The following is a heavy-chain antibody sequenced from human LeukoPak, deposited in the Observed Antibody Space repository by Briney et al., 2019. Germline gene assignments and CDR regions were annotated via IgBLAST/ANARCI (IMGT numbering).Heavy chain of an antibody. Sequence: GRSVRLSCAASGFTFSSYAMHWVRQAPGKGLEWVAVISYDGSNKYYADSVKGRFTISRDNSKNTLYLQMNSLRAEDTAVYYCARDYINRSYRSRWGGYFDYWGRGTLVTVSS. CDR2: ISYDGSNK. CDR1: GFTFSSYA. V-gene: IGHV3-30-3*01. J-gene: IGHJ4*02. D-gene: IGHD3-16*02. CDR3: ARDYINRSYRSRWGGYFDY.